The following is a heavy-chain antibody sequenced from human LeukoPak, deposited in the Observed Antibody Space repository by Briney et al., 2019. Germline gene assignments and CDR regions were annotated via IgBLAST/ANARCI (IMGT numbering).Heavy chain of an antibody. CDR1: GYSFTSYW. CDR3: ARTWGMNYYDTSGSFQH. V-gene: IGHV5-51*01. D-gene: IGHD3-22*01. J-gene: IGHJ1*01. Sequence: GESLKISCKGSGYSFTSYWIGWVRLMPGKGLEWMGIIYPGDSDTRYSPSFQGQVTISADKSISTAYLQWSSLKASDTAMYYCARTWGMNYYDTSGSFQHWGQGTLVTVSS. CDR2: IYPGDSDT.